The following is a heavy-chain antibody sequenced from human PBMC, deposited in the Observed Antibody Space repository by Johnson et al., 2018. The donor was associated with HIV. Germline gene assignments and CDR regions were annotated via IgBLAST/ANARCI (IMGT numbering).Heavy chain of an antibody. D-gene: IGHD1-26*01. Sequence: QVQLVESGGGVVQPGRSLRLSCAASGFTFTSYGMHWVRQAPGKGLEWVAVISYDGSNKYYADSVKGRFTISRDNSKNTLYLQMNSLRAEDTAVYYCARDPVIFRSGSYYGDRAFDIWGQGTMVTVSS. CDR3: ARDPVIFRSGSYYGDRAFDI. J-gene: IGHJ3*02. V-gene: IGHV3-30*03. CDR1: GFTFTSYG. CDR2: ISYDGSNK.